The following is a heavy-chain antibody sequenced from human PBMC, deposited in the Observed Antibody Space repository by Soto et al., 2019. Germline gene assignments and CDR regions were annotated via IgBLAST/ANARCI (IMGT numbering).Heavy chain of an antibody. CDR1: GGTFSNYV. CDR3: ARDMTRTVVPYFDF. J-gene: IGHJ4*02. CDR2: IIPISGAA. D-gene: IGHD1-7*01. V-gene: IGHV1-69*06. Sequence: ASVKVYRKASGGTFSNYVVNWVRQAPGQGLEWMGRIIPISGAANYAQKFQGRVTITADKSTSTSYMELSSLRSEDTAVYYCARDMTRTVVPYFDFWGQGTLVTVSS.